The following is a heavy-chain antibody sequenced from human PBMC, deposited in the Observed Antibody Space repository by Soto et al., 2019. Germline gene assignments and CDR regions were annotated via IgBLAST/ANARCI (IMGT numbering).Heavy chain of an antibody. CDR1: GGSISSYY. CDR2: IYYSGST. J-gene: IGHJ4*02. D-gene: IGHD3-10*01. CDR3: ARLGSARTFDY. Sequence: SETLSLTCTVSGGSISSYYWSWIRQPPGKGLEWIGYIYYSGSTNYNPSLKSRVTISVDTSKNQFSLKLSSVTAADTAVYYCARLGSARTFDYWGQGTLVTVSS. V-gene: IGHV4-59*08.